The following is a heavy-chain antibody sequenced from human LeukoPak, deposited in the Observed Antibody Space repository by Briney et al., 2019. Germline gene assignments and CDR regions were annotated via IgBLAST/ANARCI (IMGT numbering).Heavy chain of an antibody. Sequence: GGSLRLSCAASGFTFSSYSMNWVRQAPGKGLEWVSYISSSSSTIYYADSVKGRFTISRDNAKNSLYLQMNSLRAEDTAVYYCAKDPDVWGTVIPWFDPWGQGTLVTVSS. J-gene: IGHJ5*02. CDR3: AKDPDVWGTVIPWFDP. V-gene: IGHV3-48*01. D-gene: IGHD3-16*01. CDR2: ISSSSSTI. CDR1: GFTFSSYS.